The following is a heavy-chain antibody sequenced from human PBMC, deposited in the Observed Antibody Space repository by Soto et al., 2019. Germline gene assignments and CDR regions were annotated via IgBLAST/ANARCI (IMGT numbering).Heavy chain of an antibody. D-gene: IGHD3-10*01. CDR2: FFYSGST. V-gene: IGHV4-31*03. J-gene: IGHJ6*02. CDR1: GGSISSGGYY. CDR3: ARDRKLLWEVRYYYYGMDV. Sequence: QVQLQESGPGLVKPSQTLSLTCTVSGGSISSGGYYCSWIRQHPGKGLEWVGYFFYSGSTYYNPSLMSRVTISVDTSKDQFSLKLSSVTAADTAVYYCARDRKLLWEVRYYYYGMDVWGQGTTVTVSS.